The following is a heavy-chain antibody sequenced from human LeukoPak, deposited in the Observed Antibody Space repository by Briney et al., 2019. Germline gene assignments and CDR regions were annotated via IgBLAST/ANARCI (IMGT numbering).Heavy chain of an antibody. CDR1: GGSISSSSYY. V-gene: IGHV4-39*01. J-gene: IGHJ4*02. D-gene: IGHD2-21*01. CDR2: IYYSGST. CDR3: AGPSCGGDCYSGFDY. Sequence: PSETLSLTCTVSGGSISSSSYYWGWIRQPPGKGLEWIGSIYYSGSTYYNPSLKSRVTISVDTSKNQLSLKLSSVTAADTAVYYCAGPSCGGDCYSGFDYWGQGTLVTVSS.